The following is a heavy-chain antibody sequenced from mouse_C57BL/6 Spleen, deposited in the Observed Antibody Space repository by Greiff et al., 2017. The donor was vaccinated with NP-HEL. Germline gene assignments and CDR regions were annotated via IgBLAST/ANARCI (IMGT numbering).Heavy chain of an antibody. D-gene: IGHD1-1*01. CDR3: ARHEDRDYYDSWYFDV. Sequence: QVQLKQSGAELVKPGASVKLSCKASGYTFTEYSIHWVKQRSGQGLEWIGWFYPGSGSIKYNEKFKDKATLTADKSSSTVYMELSRLTSEDSAVYFYARHEDRDYYDSWYFDVWGTGTTVTVSS. J-gene: IGHJ1*03. CDR2: FYPGSGSI. CDR1: GYTFTEYS. V-gene: IGHV1-62-2*01.